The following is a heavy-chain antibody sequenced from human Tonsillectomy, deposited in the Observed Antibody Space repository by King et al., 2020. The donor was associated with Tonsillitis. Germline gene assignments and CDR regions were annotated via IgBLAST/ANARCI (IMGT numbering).Heavy chain of an antibody. D-gene: IGHD2-15*01. Sequence: QLVQSGAEVKKPGSSLKVSCKASGGTFNNYGISWVRRAPGQGLEWMGGIIPIFGATNYAQKFQGRVTITADESTRTAYMGLSSLRSDDTAVYYCARRGIINYGMDVWGQGTTVIVSS. CDR2: IIPIFGAT. V-gene: IGHV1-69*01. CDR1: GGTFNNYG. CDR3: ARRGIINYGMDV. J-gene: IGHJ6*02.